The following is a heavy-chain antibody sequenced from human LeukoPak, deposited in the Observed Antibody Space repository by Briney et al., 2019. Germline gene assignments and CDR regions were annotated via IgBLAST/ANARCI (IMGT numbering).Heavy chain of an antibody. CDR1: GFPFSSYA. Sequence: GRSLRLSCAASGFPFSSYAMHWVRQAPGKGLEWVAVISYDGSNKYYADSVKGRFTTSRDNSKNTLYLQMNSLRAEDTAVYYCARDCSNYPNYSGLDVWGQGTTVTVSS. CDR2: ISYDGSNK. D-gene: IGHD4-11*01. V-gene: IGHV3-30-3*01. CDR3: ARDCSNYPNYSGLDV. J-gene: IGHJ6*02.